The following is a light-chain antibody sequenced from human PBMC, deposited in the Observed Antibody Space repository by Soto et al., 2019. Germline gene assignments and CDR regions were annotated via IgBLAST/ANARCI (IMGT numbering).Light chain of an antibody. CDR3: TSYTSSRTVV. CDR2: DVS. J-gene: IGLJ2*01. CDR1: SSDVGGYNF. V-gene: IGLV2-14*03. Sequence: QSALTQPASVSGSPGQSITISCTGTSSDVGGYNFVSWYQQHPGKAPKVMIYDVSDRPSGVSNRFSGSKSGNTASLTISGLQAEDEDDYYCTSYTSSRTVVFGGGTKVTVL.